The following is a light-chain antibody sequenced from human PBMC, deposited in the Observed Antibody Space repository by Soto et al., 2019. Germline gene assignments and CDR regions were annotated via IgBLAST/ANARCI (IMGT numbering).Light chain of an antibody. CDR2: DAS. J-gene: IGKJ1*01. CDR1: QSIGTW. V-gene: IGKV1-5*01. Sequence: DIQVTQSPSTLSASVGDRVTITCGASQSIGTWLAWYQQKPGKAPKLLIFDASTWESGVPSRFSGSGSGTDFTLTISSLQPDDFATYCCQRYSDSSGAFGQGTRVEIK. CDR3: QRYSDSSGA.